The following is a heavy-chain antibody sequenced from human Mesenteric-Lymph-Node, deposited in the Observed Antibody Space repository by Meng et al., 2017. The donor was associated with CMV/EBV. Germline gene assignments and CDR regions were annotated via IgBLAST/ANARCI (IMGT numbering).Heavy chain of an antibody. CDR2: ITWNGGRI. D-gene: IGHD2-2*01. Sequence: GGSLRLSCAASGFTFDDYAMSWVRQAPGKGLEWVSSITWNGGRIDYADSVKDRFTISRDNAKNSLDLQMNSLRAEDTAIYYCARDMQDYFDYWGQGTLVTVSS. CDR3: ARDMQDYFDY. J-gene: IGHJ4*02. CDR1: GFTFDDYA. V-gene: IGHV3-20*04.